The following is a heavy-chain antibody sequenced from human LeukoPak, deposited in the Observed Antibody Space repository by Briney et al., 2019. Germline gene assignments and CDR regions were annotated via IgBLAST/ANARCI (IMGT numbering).Heavy chain of an antibody. CDR3: ARADITIFGVVISLAFDI. V-gene: IGHV1-2*02. CDR2: INPNSGGT. D-gene: IGHD3-3*01. Sequence: ASVKVSCKASGYTFTGYYMHWVRQAPGQGLEWMGWINPNSGGTNYAQKFQGRVTMTRDTSISTAYMELSRLRSDDTAVYYCARADITIFGVVISLAFDIWGQGTMVTVSS. J-gene: IGHJ3*02. CDR1: GYTFTGYY.